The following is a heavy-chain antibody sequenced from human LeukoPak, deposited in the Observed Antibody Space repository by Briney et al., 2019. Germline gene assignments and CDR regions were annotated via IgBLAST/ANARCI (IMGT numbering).Heavy chain of an antibody. CDR3: AKGNLGCCSGVRCYPFDC. CDR1: GFTLSNFA. CDR2: ITGSGSDT. V-gene: IGHV3-23*01. Sequence: GGSLRLSCPASGFTLSNFAMNWVRQAPGKELEWVSSITGSGSDTYYADSVKGRFTNSRDNFKNAMYLQMNSLRGEDTAVYYCAKGNLGCCSGVRCYPFDCWGQGTLVTVSS. J-gene: IGHJ4*02. D-gene: IGHD2-15*01.